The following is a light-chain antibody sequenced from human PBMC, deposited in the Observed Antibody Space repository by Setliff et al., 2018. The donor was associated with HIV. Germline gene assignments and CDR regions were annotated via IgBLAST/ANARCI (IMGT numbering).Light chain of an antibody. CDR3: CSYASGGTYV. V-gene: IGLV2-23*02. CDR2: EVT. CDR1: NSDVGSYNL. J-gene: IGLJ1*01. Sequence: QSALTQPASVSGSPGQSITISCTGTNSDVGSYNLVSWYQQHPGKAPKLMIYEVTRRPSGVSNRFSGSKSGNTASLTISGLQAEDEADYYCCSYASGGTYVFGTGTKVTVL.